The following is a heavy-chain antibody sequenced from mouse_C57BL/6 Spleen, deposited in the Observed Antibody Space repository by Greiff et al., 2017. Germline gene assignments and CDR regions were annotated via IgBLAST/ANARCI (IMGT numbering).Heavy chain of an antibody. V-gene: IGHV1-5*01. CDR1: GYTFTSYW. CDR3: TRGGYYGNSPFDY. J-gene: IGHJ2*01. D-gene: IGHD2-1*01. CDR2: IYPGNSDT. Sequence: EVQLQQSGTVLARPGASVKMSCKTSGYTFTSYWMHWVKQRPGQGLEWIGAIYPGNSDTSYNQKFKGKANLTAVTSASTAYMELSSLTNEDSAVYYCTRGGYYGNSPFDYWGQGTTRTVSS.